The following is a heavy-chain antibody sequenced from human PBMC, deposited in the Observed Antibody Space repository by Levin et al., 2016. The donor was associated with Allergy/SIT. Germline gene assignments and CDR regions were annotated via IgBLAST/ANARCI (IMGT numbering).Heavy chain of an antibody. J-gene: IGHJ4*02. D-gene: IGHD6-25*01. Sequence: WIRQPPGKGLEWVANIKQDGSEKYYVDSVKGRFTISRDNAKNSLYLQMNSLRVEDTAVYYCASTRLHDSWGQGVLVTVSS. CDR2: IKQDGSEK. V-gene: IGHV3-7*03. CDR3: ASTRLHDS.